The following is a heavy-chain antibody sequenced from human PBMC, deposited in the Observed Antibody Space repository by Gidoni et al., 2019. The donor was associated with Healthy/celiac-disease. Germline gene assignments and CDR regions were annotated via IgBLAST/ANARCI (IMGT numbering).Heavy chain of an antibody. D-gene: IGHD1-26*01. CDR1: GFSLSNARMG. J-gene: IGHJ4*02. CDR2: IFSNDEK. V-gene: IGHV2-26*01. CDR3: ARINWELLEYYFDY. Sequence: QVTLKESGPVLVKPTETLTLPCTVSGFSLSNARMGVSWIRQPPGKALEWLANIFSNDEKSYSTSLKSRLTISKDTSKSQVVLTMTNMDPVDTATYYCARINWELLEYYFDYWGQGTLVTVSS.